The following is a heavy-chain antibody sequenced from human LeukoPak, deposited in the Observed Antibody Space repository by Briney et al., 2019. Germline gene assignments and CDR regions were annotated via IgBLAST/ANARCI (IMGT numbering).Heavy chain of an antibody. CDR3: ARTRRDSSSWYPPFDY. V-gene: IGHV1-69*01. CDR1: GGTFSSYA. Sequence: SVEVSCKASGGTFSSYAISWVRQAPGQGLEWMGGIIPIFGTANYAQKFQGRVTITADESTSTAYMELSSLRSEDTAVYYCARTRRDSSSWYPPFDYWGQGTLVTVSS. D-gene: IGHD6-13*01. J-gene: IGHJ4*02. CDR2: IIPIFGTA.